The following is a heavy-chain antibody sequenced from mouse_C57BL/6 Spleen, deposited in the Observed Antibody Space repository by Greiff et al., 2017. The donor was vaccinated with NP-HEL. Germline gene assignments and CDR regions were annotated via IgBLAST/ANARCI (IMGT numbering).Heavy chain of an antibody. J-gene: IGHJ1*03. CDR2: IDPEDGDT. CDR3: TSFYYYGSSHWYFDV. D-gene: IGHD1-1*01. V-gene: IGHV14-1*01. CDR1: GFNIKDYY. Sequence: EVQLQQSGAELVRPGASVKLSCTPSGFNIKDYYMHWVKQRPEQGLEWIGRIDPEDGDTEYAPKFQGKATMTADTSSNTAYLQLSSLTSEDTAVYYCTSFYYYGSSHWYFDVWGTGTTVTVSS.